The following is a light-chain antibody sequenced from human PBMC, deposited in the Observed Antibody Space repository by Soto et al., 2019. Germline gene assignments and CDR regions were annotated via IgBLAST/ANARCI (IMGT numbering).Light chain of an antibody. CDR3: LQHNSYPLT. V-gene: IGKV1-17*03. CDR1: QDIKYY. J-gene: IGKJ4*01. CDR2: SAS. Sequence: DIQMTQSPSAMSASVGDRVTINCRASQDIKYYLAWLQQKPGKVPKRLIYSASSLQSGVPSRFSGSGSGTKFTLTISGLQPEDSATYYCLQHNSYPLTFGGGTKVEIK.